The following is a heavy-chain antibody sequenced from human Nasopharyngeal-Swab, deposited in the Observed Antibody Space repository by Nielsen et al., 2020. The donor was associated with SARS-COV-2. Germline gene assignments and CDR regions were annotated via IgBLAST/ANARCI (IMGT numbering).Heavy chain of an antibody. V-gene: IGHV1-69*06. CDR3: ARAHPGYSSSWYDYYYYYMDV. J-gene: IGHJ6*03. Sequence: SVKVSCKASGGTFSSYAISWVRQAPGQGLEWMGGIIPIFGTANCAQKFQGRVTITADKSTSTAYMELSSLRSEDTAVYYCARAHPGYSSSWYDYYYYYMDVWGKGTTVTVSS. D-gene: IGHD6-13*01. CDR1: GGTFSSYA. CDR2: IIPIFGTA.